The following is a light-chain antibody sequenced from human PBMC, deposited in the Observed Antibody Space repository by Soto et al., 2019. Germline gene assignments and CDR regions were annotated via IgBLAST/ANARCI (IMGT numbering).Light chain of an antibody. V-gene: IGLV2-18*01. CDR1: STDFVSYNR. CDR3: SLYTSENTYV. Sequence: QCALTQAPSVSGSPGQSVTISCTGTSTDFVSYNRVSWYQQPPGTAPKLIIYEASNRPSGVPDRFSGSKSGNTASLTISGLQAADEADYYCSLYTSENTYVFGTGTKV. J-gene: IGLJ1*01. CDR2: EAS.